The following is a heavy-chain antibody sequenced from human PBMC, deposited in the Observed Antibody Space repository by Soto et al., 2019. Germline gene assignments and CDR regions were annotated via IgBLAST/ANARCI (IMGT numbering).Heavy chain of an antibody. Sequence: GESLKISCKGSGYSFTSYWIGWVRQMPGKALEWMGIIYPGDSDTRYSPSFQGQVTISADKSISTAYLQWSSLKASDTAMYYCARRRTPDGSGSYRAFDIWGQGTMVTVSS. CDR1: GYSFTSYW. V-gene: IGHV5-51*01. J-gene: IGHJ3*02. CDR2: IYPGDSDT. CDR3: ARRRTPDGSGSYRAFDI. D-gene: IGHD3-10*01.